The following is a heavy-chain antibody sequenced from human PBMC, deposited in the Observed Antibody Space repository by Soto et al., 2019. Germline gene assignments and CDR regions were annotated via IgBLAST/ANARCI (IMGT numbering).Heavy chain of an antibody. CDR2: IYYSGST. V-gene: IGHV4-59*12. CDR1: GGSISSYY. J-gene: IGHJ6*03. D-gene: IGHD6-13*01. CDR3: ARGWRIAAFYYMDV. Sequence: PSETLSLTCTVSGGSISSYYWSWIRQPPGKGLEWIGYIYYSGSTNYNPSLKSRVTISVDTSKNQFSLKLSSVTAADTAVYYCARGWRIAAFYYMDVWGKGTAVTVSS.